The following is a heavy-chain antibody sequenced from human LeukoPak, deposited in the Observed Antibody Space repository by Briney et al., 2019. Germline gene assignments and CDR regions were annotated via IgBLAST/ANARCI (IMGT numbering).Heavy chain of an antibody. V-gene: IGHV3-23*01. Sequence: GGSLRLSCAASGFMFSHHTMAWVRQAPGKGLEWVSSISGSGDATRYADSLMGRFSISRDNSKNTVSLQMNSLRAEDTAVYFCAKSDCGSDGCKLLNYWGQGTLVTASP. CDR1: GFMFSHHT. CDR3: AKSDCGSDGCKLLNY. CDR2: ISGSGDAT. D-gene: IGHD2-21*01. J-gene: IGHJ4*02.